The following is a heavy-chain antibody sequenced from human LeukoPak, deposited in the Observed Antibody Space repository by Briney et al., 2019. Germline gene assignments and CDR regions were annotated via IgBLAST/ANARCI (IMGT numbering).Heavy chain of an antibody. Sequence: GGSLRLSCAASGFTFSSYALSWVRQAPGKGLEWVSAISGSGGSTYYADSVKGRFTISRDNSKNTLYLQMNSLRAEETAVYYCAIPPYGGYLTFVDYWGQGTLVTVSS. V-gene: IGHV3-23*01. D-gene: IGHD5-12*01. CDR1: GFTFSSYA. CDR3: AIPPYGGYLTFVDY. J-gene: IGHJ4*02. CDR2: ISGSGGST.